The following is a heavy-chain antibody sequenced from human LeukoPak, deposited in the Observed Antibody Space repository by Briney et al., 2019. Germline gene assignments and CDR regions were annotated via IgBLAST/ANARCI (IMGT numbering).Heavy chain of an antibody. J-gene: IGHJ4*02. CDR3: ARGSSSWEGDY. V-gene: IGHV4-30-2*01. CDR1: GGSTSSGGYS. CDR2: IYHSGST. D-gene: IGHD6-13*01. Sequence: SQTLSLTCAVSGGSTSSGGYSWSWIRQPPGKGLEWIVYIYHSGSTYYNPSLKSRVTISVDRSKNQFSLKLSSVTAADTAVYYCARGSSSWEGDYWGQGTLVTVSS.